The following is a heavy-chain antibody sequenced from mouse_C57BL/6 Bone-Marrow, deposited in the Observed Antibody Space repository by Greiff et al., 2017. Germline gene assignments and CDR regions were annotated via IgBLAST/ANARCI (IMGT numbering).Heavy chain of an antibody. CDR3: VRHILGPLYAMDY. D-gene: IGHD4-1*01. V-gene: IGHV10-1*01. CDR2: IRSKSNNYAT. CDR1: GFSFNTYA. Sequence: EVKLLESGGGLVQPKGSLKLSCAASGFSFNTYAMNWVRQAPGKGLEWVARIRSKSNNYATYYADSVKDRFTISRDDSESMLYLQMNNLKTEDTAMYYCVRHILGPLYAMDYWGQGTSVTVSS. J-gene: IGHJ4*01.